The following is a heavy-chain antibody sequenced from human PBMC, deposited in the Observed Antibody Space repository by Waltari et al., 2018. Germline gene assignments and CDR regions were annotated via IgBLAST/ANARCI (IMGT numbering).Heavy chain of an antibody. CDR3: ARHWKKSGYRFDP. J-gene: IGHJ5*02. V-gene: IGHV4-39*01. D-gene: IGHD5-12*01. CDR1: GGSISSSSYY. CDR2: ISYSGST. Sequence: QLQLQESGPGLVKPSETLTLTCTVSGGSISSSSYYWGWIRQSPGKGVEWLGSISYSGSTYYNPTLKSRVTISGDTSKNQFSLKLSSVTAADTAVYYCARHWKKSGYRFDPWGQGTLVTVSS.